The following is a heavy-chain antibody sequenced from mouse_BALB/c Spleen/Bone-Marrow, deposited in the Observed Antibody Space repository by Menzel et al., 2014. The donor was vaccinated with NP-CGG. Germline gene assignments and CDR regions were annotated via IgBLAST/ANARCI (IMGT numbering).Heavy chain of an antibody. J-gene: IGHJ2*01. Sequence: EVNLVESGPELVKPGASVKMSCKASGYTFTSYVMHWVKQKPGQGLEWIGYINPYNDGTKYNEKFKGMATLTSDRSSSTAYMELSSLTSEDPAVYYCAKGGNYRYDFDYWGQGTTLTVSS. D-gene: IGHD2-14*01. CDR3: AKGGNYRYDFDY. CDR2: INPYNDGT. CDR1: GYTFTSYV. V-gene: IGHV1-14*01.